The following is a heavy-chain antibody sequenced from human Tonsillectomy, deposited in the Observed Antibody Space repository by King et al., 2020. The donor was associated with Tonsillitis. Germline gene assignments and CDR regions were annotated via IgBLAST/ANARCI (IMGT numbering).Heavy chain of an antibody. V-gene: IGHV3-30-3*01. CDR1: GFTFSSYA. CDR3: ARDRVLWFGAPTPQFDT. Sequence: VQLVESGGGVVQPGRSLRLSCAASGFTFSSYAMHWVRQAPGKGLEWVAVISYDGSNKYYADSVKGRFTISRDNSKNTLYLQMNSLRAEDTAVYYCARDRVLWFGAPTPQFDTWGQGTLVTVSS. CDR2: ISYDGSNK. J-gene: IGHJ5*02. D-gene: IGHD3-10*01.